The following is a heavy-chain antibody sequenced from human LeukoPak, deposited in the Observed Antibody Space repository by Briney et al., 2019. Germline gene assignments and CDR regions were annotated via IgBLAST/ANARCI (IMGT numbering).Heavy chain of an antibody. CDR2: ISGSGGST. V-gene: IGHV3-23*01. CDR1: GFTFSSYA. J-gene: IGHJ6*02. CDR3: AKAGYSSGRKYGMDV. D-gene: IGHD6-19*01. Sequence: GGSLRLSCAASGFTFSSYAMSWVRQAPGKGLDWVSGISGSGGSTYYADSVKGRFTISRDNSKNTLYVQMNSLRVEDTAVYYCAKAGYSSGRKYGMDVWGQGTTVTVSS.